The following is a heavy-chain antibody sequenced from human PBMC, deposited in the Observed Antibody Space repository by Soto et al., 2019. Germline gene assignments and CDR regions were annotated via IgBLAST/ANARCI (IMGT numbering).Heavy chain of an antibody. CDR3: ARLDSSSWAFDY. J-gene: IGHJ4*02. V-gene: IGHV3-74*01. CDR1: GFTFSSYW. CDR2: INSDGSDT. D-gene: IGHD6-13*01. Sequence: EMQLVESGGGLVQPGGSLRLSCAASGFTFSSYWMNWVRQGPGKGLVWVSRINSDGSDTSYADSVKGRFTISRDNAKNTLYLQMNSRRAEDTAVYYCARLDSSSWAFDYWGQGTLVTVSS.